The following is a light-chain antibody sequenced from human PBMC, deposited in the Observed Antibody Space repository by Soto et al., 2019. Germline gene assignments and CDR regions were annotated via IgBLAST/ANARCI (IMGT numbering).Light chain of an antibody. CDR2: HAS. CDR1: QGISNW. J-gene: IGKJ1*01. Sequence: DIQMTQSPSTLPASVGDRLTLTCRASQGISNWLAWYQPKPGTAPKLLIYHASTLESGVPSRFSGRGSGTEFTLTIRSLQPDDFATYYCQQYNSYSFGQGTKVDIK. V-gene: IGKV1-5*01. CDR3: QQYNSYS.